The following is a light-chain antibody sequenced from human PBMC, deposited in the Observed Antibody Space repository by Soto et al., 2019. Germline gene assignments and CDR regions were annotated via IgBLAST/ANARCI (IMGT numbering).Light chain of an antibody. CDR2: AAS. J-gene: IGKJ1*01. Sequence: IQMTQSPSTLSGSVGDRVTITGRASQAIGSSLAWYQQKPGKPPNLLIFAASTLQSGVPPRFSGSGSGTDFTLPISSLQPEDFATYYCLQHDNYPWTFGQGTKVDI. CDR3: LQHDNYPWT. CDR1: QAIGSS. V-gene: IGKV1-6*01.